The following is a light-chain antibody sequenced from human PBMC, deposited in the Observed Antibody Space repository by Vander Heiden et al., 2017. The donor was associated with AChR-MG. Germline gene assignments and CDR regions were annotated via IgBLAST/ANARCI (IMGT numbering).Light chain of an antibody. J-gene: IGKJ4*01. CDR1: QNITNN. Sequence: EIVMTQSPAILSVSPGERATLSCRASQNITNNLAWYQQKPGQPPSLLIYGGSTRATGIPARFSGSGSGTEFTLTIAGLQSEDSAIYHCQQYNNWPPLTFGGGTKVEIQ. CDR3: QQYNNWPPLT. V-gene: IGKV3-15*01. CDR2: GGS.